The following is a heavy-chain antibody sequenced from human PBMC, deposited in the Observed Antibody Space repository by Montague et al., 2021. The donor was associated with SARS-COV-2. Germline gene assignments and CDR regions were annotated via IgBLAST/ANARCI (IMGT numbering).Heavy chain of an antibody. Sequence: PALVKPTQTLTLTCTFSGFSLSTSGMCVSWIRQPPGKALEWLALIDWDDDKYYTTSLKTRLTISKDTSKNQVFLTMTNMDPVDTATYYCARIRDYDILTGCYGGFDYWGQGTLVTVSS. CDR1: GFSLSTSGMC. D-gene: IGHD3-9*01. CDR2: IDWDDDK. CDR3: ARIRDYDILTGCYGGFDY. J-gene: IGHJ4*02. V-gene: IGHV2-70*01.